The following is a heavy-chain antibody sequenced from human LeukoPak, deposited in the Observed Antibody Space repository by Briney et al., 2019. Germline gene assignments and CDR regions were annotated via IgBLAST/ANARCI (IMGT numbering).Heavy chain of an antibody. CDR1: GFTFSTFW. D-gene: IGHD3-22*01. CDR2: INQHGSEK. V-gene: IGHV3-7*03. Sequence: PGGSLRLSCAASGFTFSTFWMSWVRQAPGKGLEWVANINQHGSEKYSVDSVKGRFTISRDNAKNSLYLQMNSLRAEDTALYYCAKDLQTYYYDSSGYYPGGFDYWGQGTLVTVSS. J-gene: IGHJ4*02. CDR3: AKDLQTYYYDSSGYYPGGFDY.